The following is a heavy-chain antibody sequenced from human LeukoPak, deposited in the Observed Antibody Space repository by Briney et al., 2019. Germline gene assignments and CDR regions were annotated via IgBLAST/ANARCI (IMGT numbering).Heavy chain of an antibody. D-gene: IGHD3-3*01. CDR3: ARSTGYDFWSGYYSHYYFDY. CDR1: GGSISSSSYY. Sequence: PSETLSLTCTVSGGSISSSSYYWGWIRQPPGKGLEWIGSIYYSGSTYYNPSLKSRVTISVDTSKNQFSLKLSSVTAADTAVYYCARSTGYDFWSGYYSHYYFDYWGQGTLVTVSS. CDR2: IYYSGST. J-gene: IGHJ4*02. V-gene: IGHV4-39*01.